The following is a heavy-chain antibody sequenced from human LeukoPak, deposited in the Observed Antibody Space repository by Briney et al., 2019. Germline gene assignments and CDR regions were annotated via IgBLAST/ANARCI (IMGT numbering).Heavy chain of an antibody. CDR1: GFTFSSYE. Sequence: GGSLRLLCAASGFTFSSYETKCARQAPGKWLEWVSYIMRSGSTIYYADSVKVQFTISRDNAKTSLYLQMNRLGAEYTAVYYCAREQYYYDSSGCVGYRGQGTLVTVSS. D-gene: IGHD3-22*01. CDR3: AREQYYYDSSGCVGY. CDR2: IMRSGSTI. J-gene: IGHJ4*02. V-gene: IGHV3-48*03.